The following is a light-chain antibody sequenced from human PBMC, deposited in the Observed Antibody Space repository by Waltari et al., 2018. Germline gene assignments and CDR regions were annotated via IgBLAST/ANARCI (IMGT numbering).Light chain of an antibody. Sequence: QSVLTQPPSASGTPGQRVTIPCSGSSSNIGSNTVNWYQQLPGTAPKLLNYSNNQRPSGGPDRFSGSKSGTSASLAISGLQSEDEADYYCAAWDDSLNGLVFGGGTKLTVL. V-gene: IGLV1-44*01. CDR3: AAWDDSLNGLV. CDR2: SNN. CDR1: SSNIGSNT. J-gene: IGLJ2*01.